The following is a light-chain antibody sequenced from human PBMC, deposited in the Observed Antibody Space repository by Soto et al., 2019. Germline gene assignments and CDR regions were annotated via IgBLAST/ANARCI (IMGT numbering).Light chain of an antibody. Sequence: DIQMTQSPSSLSASVGDRVTITCQASQSISTQLAWYQQKPGKAPKLLISGAFSLESGVPSRFSGSGSGTEFTLTISSLQPDDFATYYCQQYYTYSTFGQGTKVDIK. CDR2: GAF. CDR1: QSISTQ. CDR3: QQYYTYST. V-gene: IGKV1-5*01. J-gene: IGKJ1*01.